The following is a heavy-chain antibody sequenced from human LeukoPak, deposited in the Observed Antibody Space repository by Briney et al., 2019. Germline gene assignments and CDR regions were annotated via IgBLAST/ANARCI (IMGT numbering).Heavy chain of an antibody. Sequence: GGSMRLSCAASGFTVSSTYMSWVRQAPGKGLEWVSIIYSAGSTYYADSVKGRFTISRDNSKNTLYLQMNSLRAEDTAVYYCAKGHCTNGICWLDWGQGTLVTVSS. J-gene: IGHJ4*02. CDR3: AKGHCTNGICWLD. CDR2: IYSAGST. V-gene: IGHV3-53*01. CDR1: GFTVSSTY. D-gene: IGHD2-8*01.